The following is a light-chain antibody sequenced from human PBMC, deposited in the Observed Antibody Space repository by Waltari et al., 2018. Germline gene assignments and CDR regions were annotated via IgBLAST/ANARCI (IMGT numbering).Light chain of an antibody. Sequence: QSVLTQPPSVSAAPGQKVTISCSGSSSNIGNYLVSWYHQLPGATPKLLIYDNYTRPVGIPDRFSESKSGTSATLDITGLQIGDEADYYCATWDNSLTAVVFGGGTKLTVL. CDR2: DNY. CDR1: SSNIGNYL. V-gene: IGLV1-51*01. CDR3: ATWDNSLTAVV. J-gene: IGLJ2*01.